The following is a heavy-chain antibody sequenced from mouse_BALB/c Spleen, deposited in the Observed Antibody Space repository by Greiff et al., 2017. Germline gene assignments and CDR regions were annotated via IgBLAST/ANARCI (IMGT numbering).Heavy chain of an antibody. CDR3: ARGSSYGAVDY. D-gene: IGHD1-1*01. CDR2: INPSTGYT. Sequence: QVQLQQSGAELAKPGASVKMSCKASGYTFTSYWMHWVKQRPGQGLEWIGYINPSTGYTEYNQKFKDKATLTADKSSSTAYMQLSSLTSEDSAVYYCARGSSYGAVDYWGQGTSGTVSS. V-gene: IGHV1-7*01. CDR1: GYTFTSYW. J-gene: IGHJ4*01.